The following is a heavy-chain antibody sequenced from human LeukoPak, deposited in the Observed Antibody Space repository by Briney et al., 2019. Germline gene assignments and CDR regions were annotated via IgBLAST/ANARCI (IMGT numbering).Heavy chain of an antibody. D-gene: IGHD3-3*02. V-gene: IGHV3-74*03. CDR1: GFTFSSYW. Sequence: AGGSLRLSCAASGFTFSSYWMHWVRQAPGMGLVWVSRINSDGSSTTYADSVKGRFAISRDNAKNTLFLQMNSLSPEDTAVYYCARDRSIEDAFDIWGQGTMVTVSS. CDR2: INSDGSST. J-gene: IGHJ3*02. CDR3: ARDRSIEDAFDI.